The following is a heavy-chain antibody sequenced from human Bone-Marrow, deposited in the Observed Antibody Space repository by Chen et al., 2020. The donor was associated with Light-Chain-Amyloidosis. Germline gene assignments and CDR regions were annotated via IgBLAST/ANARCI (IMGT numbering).Heavy chain of an antibody. CDR2: IYPDDSDA. CDR1: GYTFPNYW. J-gene: IGHJ4*02. CDR3: ARRRDGYNFDY. Sequence: EVQLEQSGPEVKKPGESLKISCKGSGYTFPNYWIGWVRQMPGKGLEWTGVIYPDDSDARYSPSFEGQVTISADKSITTAYLQLRSLKASDTAMYYCARRRDGYNFDYWGQGTLVTVSS. D-gene: IGHD5-12*01. V-gene: IGHV5-51*01.